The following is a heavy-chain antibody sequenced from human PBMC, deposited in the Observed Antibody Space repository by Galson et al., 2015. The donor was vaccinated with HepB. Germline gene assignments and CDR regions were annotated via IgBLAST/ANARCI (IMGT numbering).Heavy chain of an antibody. J-gene: IGHJ4*02. CDR2: ISSNGGST. D-gene: IGHD4-17*01. CDR3: VKDGGPRGLRVSDYPYFDY. CDR1: GFTFSSYA. V-gene: IGHV3-64D*06. Sequence: SLRLSCAASGFTFSSYAMHWVRQAPGKGLEYVSAISSNGGSTYYADSVKGRFTISRDNSKNTLYLQMSSLRAEDTAVYYCVKDGGPRGLRVSDYPYFDYWGQGTLVTVSS.